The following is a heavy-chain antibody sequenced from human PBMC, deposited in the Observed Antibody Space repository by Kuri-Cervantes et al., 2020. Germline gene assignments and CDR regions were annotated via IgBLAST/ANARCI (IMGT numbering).Heavy chain of an antibody. CDR1: GYTFTSYG. CDR2: FDPEDGET. D-gene: IGHD2/OR15-2a*01. Sequence: ASVKVSCKASGYTFTSYGISWVRQAPGQGLEWMGGFDPEDGETIYAQKFQGRVTVTEDTSTDTAYTELSSLRSEDTAVYYCARIHYYYYGMDVWGQGTTVTVSS. CDR3: ARIHYYYYGMDV. J-gene: IGHJ6*02. V-gene: IGHV1-24*01.